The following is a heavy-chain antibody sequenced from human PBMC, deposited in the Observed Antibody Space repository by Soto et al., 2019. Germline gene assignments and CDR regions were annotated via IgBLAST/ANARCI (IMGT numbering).Heavy chain of an antibody. CDR3: AFRGAHFDY. Sequence: QVQLQQWGAGLLKPSETLSLTCAVYGGSFSAYYWSWIRQPPGKGLEWTGEINHSGSTNYNPSLKSRVTISVDKSKNQFSLKMSSVTAADTAVYCCAFRGAHFDYWGQGTLVTVSS. J-gene: IGHJ4*02. CDR1: GGSFSAYY. CDR2: INHSGST. V-gene: IGHV4-34*01. D-gene: IGHD3-10*01.